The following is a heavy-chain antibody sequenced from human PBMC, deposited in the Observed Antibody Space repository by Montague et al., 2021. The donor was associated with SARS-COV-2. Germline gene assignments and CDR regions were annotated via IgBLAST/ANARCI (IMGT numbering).Heavy chain of an antibody. Sequence: PALVKPTQTLTLTCTFSGFSLSTPNVGVGWIRPPPGKALEWLALIYSNXDKRYSPSLQSRLTITKDTSKNQVVLSLTNADPVDTATYYCAHLIRYYDIFTGIPFDYWGQGTQVTVSS. V-gene: IGHV2-5*01. D-gene: IGHD3-9*01. J-gene: IGHJ4*02. CDR2: IYSNXDK. CDR3: AHLIRYYDIFTGIPFDY. CDR1: GFSLSTPNVG.